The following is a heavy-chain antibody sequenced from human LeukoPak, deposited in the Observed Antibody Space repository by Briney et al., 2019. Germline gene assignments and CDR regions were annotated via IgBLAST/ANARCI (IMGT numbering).Heavy chain of an antibody. CDR2: ISGSGGST. CDR1: GFTFSSYA. CDR3: AKGLVYGDDY. Sequence: GGSLRLSRAVSGFTFSSYAMSWVRQAPGKGLEWVSAISGSGGSTYYADSVKGRFTISRDNSKNTLYLQMNSLRAEDTAVYYCAKGLVYGDDYGGQGTLVTVPS. V-gene: IGHV3-23*01. J-gene: IGHJ4*02. D-gene: IGHD4-17*01.